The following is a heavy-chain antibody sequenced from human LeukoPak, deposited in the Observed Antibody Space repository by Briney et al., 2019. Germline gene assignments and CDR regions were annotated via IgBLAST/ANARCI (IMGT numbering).Heavy chain of an antibody. D-gene: IGHD2-2*01. V-gene: IGHV3-49*03. CDR3: ATGRGFCSTTSCYQGWYDP. Sequence: GGSLRLSCTATGFTFSDYAINWFRQAPGKGLEWVGFIRSKTYGEATEYAASVKCRFSISRDDSKSIAYVQMNYLKSEDTAVYYCATGRGFCSTTSCYQGWYDPWGQGTLVTVSS. CDR2: IRSKTYGEAT. J-gene: IGHJ5*02. CDR1: GFTFSDYA.